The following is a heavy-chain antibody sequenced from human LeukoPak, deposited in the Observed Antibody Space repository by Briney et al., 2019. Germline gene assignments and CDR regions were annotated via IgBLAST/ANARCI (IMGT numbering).Heavy chain of an antibody. CDR3: AKGGIGYRHDY. Sequence: SETLSLTCTVSGGSISSYYWSWIRQPPGKGLEWIGYIYYSGSTNYNPSLKSRVTISVDTSKNQFSLKLSSVTAADTAVYYCAKGGIGYRHDYWGQGTLVTVSS. J-gene: IGHJ4*02. D-gene: IGHD5-24*01. CDR1: GGSISSYY. V-gene: IGHV4-59*01. CDR2: IYYSGST.